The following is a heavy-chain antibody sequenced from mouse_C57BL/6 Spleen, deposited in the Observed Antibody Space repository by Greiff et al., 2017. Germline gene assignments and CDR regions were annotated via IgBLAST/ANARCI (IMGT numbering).Heavy chain of an antibody. CDR2: IYPGDGDT. CDR3: AKGVNWDVFAY. D-gene: IGHD4-1*01. V-gene: IGHV1-82*01. CDR1: GYAFSSSW. J-gene: IGHJ3*01. Sequence: QVQLKESGPELVKPGASVKISCKASGYAFSSSWMNWVKQRPGKGLEWIGRIYPGDGDTNYNGKFKGKATLTADKSSSTAYMQLSSLTSEDSAVYFCAKGVNWDVFAYWGQGTLVTVSA.